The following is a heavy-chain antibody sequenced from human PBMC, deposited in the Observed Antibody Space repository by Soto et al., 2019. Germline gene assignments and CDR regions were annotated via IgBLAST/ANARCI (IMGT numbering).Heavy chain of an antibody. CDR2: ISGDAGRT. CDR3: AKGGNDYGDSPVSVRGFYYYSMDV. CDR1: GFTFRSSD. V-gene: IGHV3-23*01. D-gene: IGHD4-17*01. Sequence: EVQLLESGGGLVQPGGSQRLSCAASGFTFRSSDMSWVRQAPGKGLEWISAISGDAGRTYYADSVKGRFTISRDNSKNTLYLQMNTPTAEDTAIYYCAKGGNDYGDSPVSVRGFYYYSMDVWGIGTRVTVSS. J-gene: IGHJ6*03.